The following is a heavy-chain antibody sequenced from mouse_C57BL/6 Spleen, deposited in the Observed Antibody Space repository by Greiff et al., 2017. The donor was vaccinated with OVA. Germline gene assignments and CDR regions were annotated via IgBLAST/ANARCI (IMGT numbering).Heavy chain of an antibody. Sequence: EVQLQQSGPELVKPGDSVKISCKASGYSFTGYFMNWVMQSHGKSLEWIGRINPYNGDTFYNQKFKGKATLTVDKSSSTAHMGLRSLTSEDSAVYYCARWDYYGSSPAMDYWGQGTSVTVSS. J-gene: IGHJ4*01. CDR1: GYSFTGYF. CDR2: INPYNGDT. V-gene: IGHV1-20*01. D-gene: IGHD1-1*01. CDR3: ARWDYYGSSPAMDY.